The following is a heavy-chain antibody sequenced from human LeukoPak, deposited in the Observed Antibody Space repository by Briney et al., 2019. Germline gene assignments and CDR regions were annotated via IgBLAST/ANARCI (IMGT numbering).Heavy chain of an antibody. CDR3: ARPIGSGYYLYYFDY. D-gene: IGHD3-22*01. J-gene: IGHJ4*02. CDR2: IYPGDSDI. V-gene: IGHV5-51*01. CDR1: GYSFTNYW. Sequence: GESLKISCKGSGYSFTNYWIGWVRQMPGKGLESMGIIYPGDSDIRYSPSFQGQVTISADKSISTAYLQWSSLKASDTAMYYCARPIGSGYYLYYFDYWGQGTLVTVSS.